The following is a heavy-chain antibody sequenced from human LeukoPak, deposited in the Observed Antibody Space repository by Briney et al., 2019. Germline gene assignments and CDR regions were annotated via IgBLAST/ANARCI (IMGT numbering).Heavy chain of an antibody. V-gene: IGHV4-34*01. Sequence: RPSETLSLTCAVYGGSFSGYYWSWIRQPPGKGLEWIGEINHSGSTNYNPSLKGRVTISVDTSKNQFSLKLSSVTAADTAVYYCARGGIAARQVYWGQGTLVTVSS. D-gene: IGHD6-6*01. CDR3: ARGGIAARQVY. CDR1: GGSFSGYY. CDR2: INHSGST. J-gene: IGHJ4*02.